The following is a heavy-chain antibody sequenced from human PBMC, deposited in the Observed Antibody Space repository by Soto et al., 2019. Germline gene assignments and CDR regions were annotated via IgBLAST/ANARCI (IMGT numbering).Heavy chain of an antibody. D-gene: IGHD4-4*01. CDR3: ARDPKSGNQKLYFDY. Sequence: PGGSLRLSCAASGFTFDTYAMNWVRQAPGKELEWLSYISGSGNTMHYADSVKGRFTIARDNAQKSLYLQLNNLRDDDTAMYYCARDPKSGNQKLYFDYWGQGTLVTVSS. V-gene: IGHV3-48*02. CDR2: ISGSGNTM. J-gene: IGHJ4*02. CDR1: GFTFDTYA.